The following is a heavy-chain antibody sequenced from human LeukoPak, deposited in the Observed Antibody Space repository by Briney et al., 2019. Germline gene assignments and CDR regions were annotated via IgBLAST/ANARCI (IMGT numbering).Heavy chain of an antibody. Sequence: GGSLRLSCAASGFTFGSYAMYWVRQAPGKGLEWVSGIFGSGGSAHYANSVKGRFTISRDNSKNTVYLQMDSLRVEDTAIYYCAKTTTGYSSGRYPAWPIDYWGQGTLVTVSS. CDR2: IFGSGGSA. CDR3: AKTTTGYSSGRYPAWPIDY. J-gene: IGHJ4*02. D-gene: IGHD2-15*01. V-gene: IGHV3-23*01. CDR1: GFTFGSYA.